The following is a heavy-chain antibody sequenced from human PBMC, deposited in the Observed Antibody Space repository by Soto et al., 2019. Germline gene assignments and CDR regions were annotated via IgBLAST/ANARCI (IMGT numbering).Heavy chain of an antibody. CDR3: ARGGSGRPKPSYIVVVPAAFDI. V-gene: IGHV3-66*01. D-gene: IGHD2-2*01. CDR1: GFTVSSNY. J-gene: IGHJ3*02. Sequence: GGSLRLSCAASGFTVSSNYMSWVRQAPGKGLEWVSVIYSGGSTYYADSVKGRFTISRDNSKNTLYLQMNSLRAEDTAVYYCARGGSGRPKPSYIVVVPAAFDIWGQGTMVTVSS. CDR2: IYSGGST.